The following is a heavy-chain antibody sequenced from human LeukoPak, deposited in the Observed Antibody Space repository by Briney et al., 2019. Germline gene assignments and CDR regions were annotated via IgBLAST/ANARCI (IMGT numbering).Heavy chain of an antibody. CDR3: ARDLPVNDAFDI. Sequence: PSETLSLTCTVSGGSISSYYWSWIRQPPGKGLEWIGYIYYSGSTNYNPSLKSRVTISVDTSKNQFSLKLSSVTAADTAVYYCARDLPVNDAFDIWGQGTMVTVSS. D-gene: IGHD2-2*01. V-gene: IGHV4-59*01. CDR1: GGSISSYY. CDR2: IYYSGST. J-gene: IGHJ3*02.